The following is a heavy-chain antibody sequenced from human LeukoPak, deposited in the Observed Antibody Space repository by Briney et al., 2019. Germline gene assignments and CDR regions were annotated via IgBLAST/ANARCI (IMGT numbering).Heavy chain of an antibody. Sequence: SETLSLTCTVSGGSISSYYWSWIRQPPGKGLEWIGEINHSGSTNYNPSLKSRVTISVDTSKNQFSLKLSSVTAADTAVYYCAREVYSSGWYGTSDYWGQGTLVTVSS. CDR1: GGSISSYY. J-gene: IGHJ4*02. CDR3: AREVYSSGWYGTSDY. CDR2: INHSGST. V-gene: IGHV4-34*01. D-gene: IGHD6-19*01.